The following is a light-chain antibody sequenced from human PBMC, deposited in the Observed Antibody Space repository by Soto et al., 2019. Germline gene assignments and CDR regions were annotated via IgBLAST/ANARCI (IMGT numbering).Light chain of an antibody. J-gene: IGKJ4*01. CDR1: QGISNY. V-gene: IGKV1-9*01. CDR3: QQLNSYPLT. Sequence: DIQLTQSPSFLSASVGDRVTITCRASQGISNYLAWYQQKPGKVPKLLIYAASTLQRGVPSKFSGSGSGTEFTLTISSLQPEDFAGYYCQQLNSYPLTFGGGTKVEIK. CDR2: AAS.